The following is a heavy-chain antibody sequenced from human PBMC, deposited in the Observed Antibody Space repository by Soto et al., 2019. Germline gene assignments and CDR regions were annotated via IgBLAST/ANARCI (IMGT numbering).Heavy chain of an antibody. CDR1: GYTFTSYG. CDR3: ARVQSSSWYGAYYYYGMDV. V-gene: IGHV1-18*01. Sequence: QVQLVQSGAEVKKPGASVKVSCKASGYTFTSYGISWVRQAPGQGLEWMGWISAYNGNTNYAQKLQGRVTMTTDTSTRTAYMELRSLRYDDTAVYYCARVQSSSWYGAYYYYGMDVWGQGTTVTVSS. CDR2: ISAYNGNT. D-gene: IGHD6-13*01. J-gene: IGHJ6*02.